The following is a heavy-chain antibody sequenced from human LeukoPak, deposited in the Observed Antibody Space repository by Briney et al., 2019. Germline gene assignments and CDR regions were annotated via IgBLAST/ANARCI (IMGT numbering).Heavy chain of an antibody. CDR3: ARGPYCSSTSCYTGVDY. V-gene: IGHV4-34*01. D-gene: IGHD2-2*02. CDR2: INHSGST. Sequence: SETLSLTCTVSGGSISRYYWSWIRQPPGKGLEWIGEINHSGSTNYNPSLKSRVTISVDTSKNQFSLKLSSVTAADTAVYYCARGPYCSSTSCYTGVDYWGQGTLVTVSS. CDR1: GGSISRYY. J-gene: IGHJ4*02.